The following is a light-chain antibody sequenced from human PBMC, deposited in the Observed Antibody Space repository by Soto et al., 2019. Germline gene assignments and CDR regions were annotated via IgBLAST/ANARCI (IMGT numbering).Light chain of an antibody. CDR2: AAV. Sequence: DIQMTQSPSSLSASVGDRVTISCRASQSIGGYLNWYQQKPGKAPDLLIYAAVTLQSWVPSRFSGSGSGTDFTLTISSLQPEDFATYPWQQSHSTPLPVGPGTKVEIK. CDR1: QSIGGY. V-gene: IGKV1-39*01. J-gene: IGKJ3*01. CDR3: QQSHSTPLP.